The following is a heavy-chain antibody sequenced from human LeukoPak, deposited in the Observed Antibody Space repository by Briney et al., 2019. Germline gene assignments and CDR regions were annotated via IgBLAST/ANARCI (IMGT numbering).Heavy chain of an antibody. V-gene: IGHV3-33*01. CDR1: GFSFSSYG. J-gene: IGHJ4*02. CDR3: ARDATEYGDSHFDW. CDR2: IWNDGSHQ. Sequence: PGRSLRLSCSASGFSFSSYGMHWVRQAPGKGLEWVAVIWNDGSHQYYADSEKGRFTISRDNSRNTVYLQMNRLRVDDAAVYYRARDATEYGDSHFDWWGQGTLVTVSS. D-gene: IGHD4-17*01.